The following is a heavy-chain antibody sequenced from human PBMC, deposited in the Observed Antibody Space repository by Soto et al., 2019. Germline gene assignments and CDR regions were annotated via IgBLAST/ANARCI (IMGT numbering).Heavy chain of an antibody. Sequence: QVQLVQSGAEVKKPGASVKVSCKASGYTFTKFGISWVRQAPGQGLEWMGWVSGYNGETSYAQSLQGRVTMTTDTSTTTAYMELRSLRSDDTAVFYCAREGLGIYYYNGIDVWGQGTTVTVSS. CDR3: AREGLGIYYYNGIDV. CDR2: VSGYNGET. J-gene: IGHJ6*02. CDR1: GYTFTKFG. D-gene: IGHD6-19*01. V-gene: IGHV1-18*01.